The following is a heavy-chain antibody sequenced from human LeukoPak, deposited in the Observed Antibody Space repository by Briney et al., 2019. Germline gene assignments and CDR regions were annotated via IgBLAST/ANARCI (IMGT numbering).Heavy chain of an antibody. D-gene: IGHD6-19*01. V-gene: IGHV3-66*01. CDR2: IYPGGSS. Sequence: GGSLRLSCAASGLNVNGNYMNWVRQAPGKGLEWVSIIYPGGSSYYADSVKGKFTFSRDNSKNTLYLQMNSLRAEDTAVYYCARGLSSGWYYFDSWGQGALVTVSS. J-gene: IGHJ4*02. CDR3: ARGLSSGWYYFDS. CDR1: GLNVNGNY.